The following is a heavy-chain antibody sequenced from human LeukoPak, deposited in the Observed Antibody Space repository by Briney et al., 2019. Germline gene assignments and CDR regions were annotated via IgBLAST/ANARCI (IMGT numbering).Heavy chain of an antibody. CDR1: GGSISSYY. CDR2: IYYSGST. Sequence: PSETLSLTCTVSGGSISSYYWSWIRQPPGKGLEWIGYIYYSGSTNFNPSLKSRVTISVDTSKNQSSLKLSSVTAADTAVYYCARGGLEYQLLSYFDYWGQGTLVTVSS. CDR3: ARGGLEYQLLSYFDY. J-gene: IGHJ4*02. D-gene: IGHD2-2*01. V-gene: IGHV4-59*01.